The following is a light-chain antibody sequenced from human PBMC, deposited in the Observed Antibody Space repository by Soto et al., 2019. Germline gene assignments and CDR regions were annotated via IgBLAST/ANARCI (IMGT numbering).Light chain of an antibody. CDR2: NAS. CDR1: QSISSW. CDR3: QQYNSSPWT. Sequence: DIQMTQSPSTLSASVGDRVTLTCRASQSISSWLSWYQQKPGNAPKLLIYNASSLESGVPSRFSGSGSGTEFTLTISSLQPDDFATYYCQQYNSSPWTFGQGTKVEIK. J-gene: IGKJ1*01. V-gene: IGKV1-5*03.